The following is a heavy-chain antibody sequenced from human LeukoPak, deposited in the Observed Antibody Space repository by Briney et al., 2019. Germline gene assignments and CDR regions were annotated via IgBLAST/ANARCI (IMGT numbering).Heavy chain of an antibody. CDR2: IYYSGST. CDR3: ARTGGYSSSWYSGFDP. Sequence: SETLSLTCTVSGGSISSSSYYWGWIRQPPGKGLEWIGSIYYSGSTYYNPSLKSRVTISVDTSKNQFSLKLSSVTAADTAVYYCARTGGYSSSWYSGFDPWGQGTLVTVSS. D-gene: IGHD6-13*01. V-gene: IGHV4-39*07. CDR1: GGSISSSSYY. J-gene: IGHJ5*02.